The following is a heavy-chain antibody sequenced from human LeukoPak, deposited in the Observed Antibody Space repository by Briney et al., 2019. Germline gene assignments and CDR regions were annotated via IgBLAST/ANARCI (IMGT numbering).Heavy chain of an antibody. CDR1: GGSISSGAYY. D-gene: IGHD3-22*01. CDR2: IYYSGST. CDR3: ARQRGDYYDSRNLDY. V-gene: IGHV4-61*08. J-gene: IGHJ4*02. Sequence: SETLSLTCTVSGGSISSGAYYWSWIRQHPGRGLEWIGYIYYSGSTNYNPSLKSRVTISVDTSKNQFSLKLSSVTAADTAVYYCARQRGDYYDSRNLDYWGQGTLVTVSS.